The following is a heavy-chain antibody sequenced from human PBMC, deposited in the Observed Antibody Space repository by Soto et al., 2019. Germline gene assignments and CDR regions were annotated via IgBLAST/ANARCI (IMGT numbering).Heavy chain of an antibody. Sequence: LSLTCAVSCGSISSCGYSWSWIRQPPGKGLEWIGYIYHSGSTYYNPSLKSRVTISVDRSKNQFSLKLSSVTAADTAVYYCARFPIGIFGVAPHWGQGTLVTVSS. J-gene: IGHJ4*02. CDR2: IYHSGST. CDR1: CGSISSCGYS. D-gene: IGHD3-3*02. CDR3: ARFPIGIFGVAPH. V-gene: IGHV4-30-2*01.